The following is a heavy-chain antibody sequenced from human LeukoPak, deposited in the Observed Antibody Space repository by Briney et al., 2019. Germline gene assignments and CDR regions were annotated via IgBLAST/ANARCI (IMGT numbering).Heavy chain of an antibody. CDR1: GYTFTSYG. CDR2: ICAYNGNT. D-gene: IGHD3-10*01. Sequence: ASVKVSCKASGYTFTSYGISWVRQAPGQGLEWMGWICAYNGNTNYAQKLQGRVTMTTDTSTSTAYMELRSLRSDDTAVYYCARVPLWFGELNRYFDYWGQGTLVTVSS. J-gene: IGHJ4*02. V-gene: IGHV1-18*01. CDR3: ARVPLWFGELNRYFDY.